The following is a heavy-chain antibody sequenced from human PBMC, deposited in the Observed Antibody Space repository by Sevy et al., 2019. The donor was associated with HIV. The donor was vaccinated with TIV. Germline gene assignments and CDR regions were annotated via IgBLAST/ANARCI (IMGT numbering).Heavy chain of an antibody. CDR2: IFYIGNT. J-gene: IGHJ4*02. D-gene: IGHD6-13*01. Sequence: SETLSLTCTVSGGSIISSSYYWGWIRQPPGKGLDWIGSIFYIGNTYYNPSLKSRVSISVDTSKNQFSLRVNSVTAEDTAVYYCARRIAAAAFDYWGQGTLVTVSS. CDR1: GGSIISSSYY. V-gene: IGHV4-39*01. CDR3: ARRIAAAAFDY.